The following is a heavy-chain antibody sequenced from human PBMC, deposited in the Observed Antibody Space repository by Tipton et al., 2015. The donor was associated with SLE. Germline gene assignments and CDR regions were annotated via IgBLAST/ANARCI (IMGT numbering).Heavy chain of an antibody. D-gene: IGHD2-21*01. CDR2: ISWNSGSI. V-gene: IGHV3-9*01. J-gene: IGHJ4*02. Sequence: SLRLSCAASGFTFDDYAMHWVRQAPGKGLEWVSGISWNSGSIDYADSVKGRFTISRDNAKNSLYLQMNSLRAEDTASYYCAKGRRAGGVGGWGQGTLVTVSS. CDR1: GFTFDDYA. CDR3: AKGRRAGGVGG.